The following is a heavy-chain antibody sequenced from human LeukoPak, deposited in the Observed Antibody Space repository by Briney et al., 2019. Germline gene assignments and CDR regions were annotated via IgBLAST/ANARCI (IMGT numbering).Heavy chain of an antibody. CDR1: GLTFSSYG. CDR2: VDEDGYTR. D-gene: IGHD6-6*01. CDR3: ARDWASSSYGSWDGHYMDV. J-gene: IGHJ6*03. V-gene: IGHV3-74*01. Sequence: GGSLRLSCAASGLTFSSYGMHWVRLVPGKGLVWLSKVDEDGYTRNYADSVRGRFTISRDNAKKMLYLQMNSLRAEDTAVYFCARDWASSSYGSWDGHYMDVWGKGTTVTVSS.